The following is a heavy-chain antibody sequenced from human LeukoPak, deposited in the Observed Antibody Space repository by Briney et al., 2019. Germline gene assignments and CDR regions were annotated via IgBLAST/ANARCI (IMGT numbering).Heavy chain of an antibody. V-gene: IGHV3-48*02. CDR2: ISSVSGTI. CDR1: GFTFSSHS. Sequence: GGSLRLSCEVPGFTFSSHSMNWVRQAPGKGLEWVSYISSVSGTIYYAASVKGRFTIARNDAKNSLYLQMSSLRDEDTAVYYCAREAIKDYWGQGTLVTVSS. J-gene: IGHJ4*02. CDR3: AREAIKDY.